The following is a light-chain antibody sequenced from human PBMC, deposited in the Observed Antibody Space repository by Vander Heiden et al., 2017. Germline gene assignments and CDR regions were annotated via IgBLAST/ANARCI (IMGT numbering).Light chain of an antibody. CDR2: GKN. J-gene: IGLJ1*01. CDR1: SSNIGAGYD. Sequence: QSVLTQPPSVSGAPGQRVTSRCPGTSSNIGAGYDVYWYQQLPGTDPKLLSYGKNNRPSGVPDRFSGSKSGTSASLAITGLQAEDEADYYCQSYDSGPYVFGTGTRVTVL. V-gene: IGLV1-40*01. CDR3: QSYDSGPYV.